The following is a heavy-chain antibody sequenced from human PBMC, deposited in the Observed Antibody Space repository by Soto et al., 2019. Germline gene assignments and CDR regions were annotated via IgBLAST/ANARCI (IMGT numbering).Heavy chain of an antibody. CDR3: AKDFRPCSGGSCYLPPWFDP. CDR2: ISGSGGST. V-gene: IGHV3-23*01. CDR1: GFTFSSYA. Sequence: LRLSCAASGFTFSSYAMSWVRQAPGKGLEWVSAISGSGGSTYYADSVKGRFTISRDNSKNTLYLQMNSLRAEDTAVYYCAKDFRPCSGGSCYLPPWFDPWGQGTLVTVSS. J-gene: IGHJ5*02. D-gene: IGHD2-15*01.